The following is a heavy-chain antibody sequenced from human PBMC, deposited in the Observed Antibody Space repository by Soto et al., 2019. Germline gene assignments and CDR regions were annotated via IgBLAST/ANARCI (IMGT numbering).Heavy chain of an antibody. CDR2: ISYDGSNK. CDR1: GFTFSSYG. CDR3: AKRLGAWPYDILTGYYTSVGMDV. J-gene: IGHJ6*02. Sequence: GGSLRLSCAASGFTFSSYGMHWVRQAPGKGLEWVAVISYDGSNKYYADSVKGRFTISRDNSKNTLYLQMNSLRAEDTAVYYCAKRLGAWPYDILTGYYTSVGMDVWGQGTTVTVSS. V-gene: IGHV3-30*18. D-gene: IGHD3-9*01.